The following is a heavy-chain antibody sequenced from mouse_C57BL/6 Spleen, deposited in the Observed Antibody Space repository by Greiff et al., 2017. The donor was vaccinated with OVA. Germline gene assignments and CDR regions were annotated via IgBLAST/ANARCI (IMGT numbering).Heavy chain of an antibody. CDR2: IYPRSGNT. CDR3: ARRDYGSNGDY. Sequence: LQESGAELARPGASVKLSCKASGYTFTSYGISWVKQRTGQGLEWIGEIYPRSGNTYYNEKFKGKATLTADKSSSTAYMELRSLTSEDSAVYFCARRDYGSNGDYWGQGTTLTVSS. J-gene: IGHJ2*01. D-gene: IGHD1-1*01. CDR1: GYTFTSYG. V-gene: IGHV1-81*01.